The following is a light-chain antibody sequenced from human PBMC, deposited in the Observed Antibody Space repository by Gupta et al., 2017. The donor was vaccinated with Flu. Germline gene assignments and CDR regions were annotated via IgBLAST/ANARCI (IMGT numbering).Light chain of an antibody. Sequence: QSVMTPPPPASGSPGQTVTTSCSGSSPHIGSNSLICYQHLPATSPTRLLDTNHQRPSGGPDRFSGSKSGTSASLAISGLQSDDEADYYCAAWDDIVNGWVFGGGTNLTVL. CDR1: SPHIGSNS. V-gene: IGLV1-44*01. CDR2: TNH. CDR3: AAWDDIVNGWV. J-gene: IGLJ3*02.